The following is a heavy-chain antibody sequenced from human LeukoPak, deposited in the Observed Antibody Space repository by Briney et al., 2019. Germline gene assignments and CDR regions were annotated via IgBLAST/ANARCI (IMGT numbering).Heavy chain of an antibody. J-gene: IGHJ6*04. Sequence: SETLSLTCTVSGGSVSSDSYYWSWIRQPPGKGLEWIGYIYYSGSTNYNPSLKSRVTISVDTSKNQFSLKLSSVTAADTAVYYCARDPGYYGMDVWGKGTTVTVSS. CDR1: GGSVSSDSYY. CDR2: IYYSGST. V-gene: IGHV4-61*01. CDR3: ARDPGYYGMDV.